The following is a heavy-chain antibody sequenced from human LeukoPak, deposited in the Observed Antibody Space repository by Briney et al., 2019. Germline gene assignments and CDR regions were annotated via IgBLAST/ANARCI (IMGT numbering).Heavy chain of an antibody. CDR1: GFTFRNAW. Sequence: GGSLRLSCAPSGFTFRNAWMSCVRQAPRRGLECVGSSNNKTYGRTTDTAAPVKSSFTMTRDDSENTLYLQMNSLKTEDTAVYYCTTDRRWEPTSDYWGQGTLVTVSS. D-gene: IGHD4-23*01. CDR2: SNNKTYGRTT. CDR3: TTDRRWEPTSDY. J-gene: IGHJ4*02. V-gene: IGHV3-15*01.